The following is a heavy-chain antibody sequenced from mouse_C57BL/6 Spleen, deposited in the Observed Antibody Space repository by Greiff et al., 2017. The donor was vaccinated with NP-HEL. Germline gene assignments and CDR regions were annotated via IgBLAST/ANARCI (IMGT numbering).Heavy chain of an antibody. Sequence: QVQLQQSGPVLVKPGASVKISCKASGYTFPDYYINWVKQRPGQGLEWIGWIFPGSGSTYYNEQFKGTATLTVDKSSSTAYMLLSSLTSEDSAVYVCARSYYSNYDYAMDYWGQGTSVTVSS. V-gene: IGHV1-75*01. D-gene: IGHD2-5*01. CDR3: ARSYYSNYDYAMDY. CDR1: GYTFPDYY. CDR2: IFPGSGST. J-gene: IGHJ4*01.